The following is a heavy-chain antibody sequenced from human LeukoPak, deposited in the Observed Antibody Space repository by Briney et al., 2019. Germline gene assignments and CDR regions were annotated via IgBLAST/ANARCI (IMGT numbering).Heavy chain of an antibody. CDR1: GFTFSSYS. D-gene: IGHD3-10*01. V-gene: IGHV3-21*01. CDR2: ISSSSSYI. J-gene: IGHJ4*02. CDR3: ARDHNGSGSHY. Sequence: GGSLRLSCAASGFTFSSYSMNWVRQAPGKGLDWVSSISSSSSYIYYADSVKGRFTISRDNAKNSLYLQMNSLRAEDTAVYYCARDHNGSGSHYWGQGTLVTVSS.